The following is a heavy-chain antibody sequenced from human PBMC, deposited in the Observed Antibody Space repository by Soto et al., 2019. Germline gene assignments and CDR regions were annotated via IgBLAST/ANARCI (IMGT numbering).Heavy chain of an antibody. Sequence: GGSLRLSCTASGLTFQNHAMSWVRQAPGKGLEWVSVVSGNSGSTYYADSVRGRFTISRDNSKNTLYLQMNSLRAEDTALYYCARDPRVASRSYYFDYWGQGALVTVSS. CDR3: ARDPRVASRSYYFDY. CDR1: GLTFQNHA. V-gene: IGHV3-23*01. D-gene: IGHD3-16*01. CDR2: VSGNSGST. J-gene: IGHJ4*02.